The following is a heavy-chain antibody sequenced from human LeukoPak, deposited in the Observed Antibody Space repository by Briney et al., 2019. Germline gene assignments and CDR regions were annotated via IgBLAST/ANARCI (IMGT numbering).Heavy chain of an antibody. CDR2: INSDGSST. Sequence: GGSLRLSCAASGFTFSSYWMHWVRQAPGKGLVWVSRINSDGSSTSYADSVKGRFTISRDNAKNTLYLQMNSLRAEDTAVYYCAREGDYYGDYGYWGQGTLVTVSS. CDR3: AREGDYYGDYGY. CDR1: GFTFSSYW. J-gene: IGHJ4*02. V-gene: IGHV3-74*01. D-gene: IGHD4-17*01.